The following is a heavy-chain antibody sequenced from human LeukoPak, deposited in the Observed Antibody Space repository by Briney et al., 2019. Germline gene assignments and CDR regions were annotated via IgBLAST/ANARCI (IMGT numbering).Heavy chain of an antibody. CDR3: AGSLGPLTEH. V-gene: IGHV3-74*01. D-gene: IGHD2-21*02. CDR1: GFNFASNW. J-gene: IGHJ1*01. CDR2: INSGGSGT. Sequence: PGGSLRLSCAASGFNFASNWMHWVRQTPGKGLMWVSRINSGGSGTSYADSVEGRFTISRDNAKNTLYLQMNSLRVEDTAVYYCAGSLGPLTEHWGQGTLVTVSS.